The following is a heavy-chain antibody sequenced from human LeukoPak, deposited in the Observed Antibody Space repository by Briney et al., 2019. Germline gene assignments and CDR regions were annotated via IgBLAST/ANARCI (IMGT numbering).Heavy chain of an antibody. V-gene: IGHV3-23*01. CDR1: GFTFSSYA. J-gene: IGHJ4*02. Sequence: GGSLRLSCAASGFTFSSYAMNWVRQAPGKGLEWVSVIFGNGDTTYYADSVKGRFTVSRDNSKDTLYLQMNDLRPDDTAIYYCAKRNTMVRGGPCFDYWGQGLLVTVSS. CDR3: AKRNTMVRGGPCFDY. D-gene: IGHD3-10*01. CDR2: IFGNGDTT.